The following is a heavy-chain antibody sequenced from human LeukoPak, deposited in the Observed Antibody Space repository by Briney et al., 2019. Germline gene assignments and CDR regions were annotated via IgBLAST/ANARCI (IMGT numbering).Heavy chain of an antibody. CDR2: IYSGGGT. Sequence: PGGSLRLSCAASGLTVSSTHMSWVRQTPGKGLEWVSVIYSGGGTYYADSVKGRFTISRDNSKNTLYLQMNSLRAEDTAVYYCARDLLEWYFDYWGQGTLVTVSS. CDR1: GLTVSSTH. D-gene: IGHD3-3*01. CDR3: ARDLLEWYFDY. V-gene: IGHV3-66*01. J-gene: IGHJ4*02.